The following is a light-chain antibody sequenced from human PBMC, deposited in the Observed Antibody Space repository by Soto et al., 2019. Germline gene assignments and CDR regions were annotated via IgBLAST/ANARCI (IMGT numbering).Light chain of an antibody. CDR1: ESIISY. Sequence: DIQMTQSPSSLSASIGDRVTITCRASESIISYLNWYQQKPGKAPKLLISGASTLQSGVPSRFSGRGSGTDFTLAISSLQPEDVGTYYCQQSFRTLLSFGGGTKVDSK. CDR2: GAS. J-gene: IGKJ4*01. V-gene: IGKV1-39*01. CDR3: QQSFRTLLS.